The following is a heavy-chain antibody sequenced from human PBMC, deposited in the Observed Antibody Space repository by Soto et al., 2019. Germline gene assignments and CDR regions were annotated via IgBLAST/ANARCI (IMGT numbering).Heavy chain of an antibody. CDR1: GFTFSSYA. V-gene: IGHV3-33*01. CDR3: ARGGCNGWSLDY. D-gene: IGHD6-19*01. Sequence: QVQLVESGGGVVQPGRSLRLSCAASGFTFSSYAMHWVRQAPGKGLEWVALIWYDGSKKYYADSVEGRFTISRDNSKNTLYLQLNSLRAEDTAVYYCARGGCNGWSLDYWSQGTLVTVSS. J-gene: IGHJ4*02. CDR2: IWYDGSKK.